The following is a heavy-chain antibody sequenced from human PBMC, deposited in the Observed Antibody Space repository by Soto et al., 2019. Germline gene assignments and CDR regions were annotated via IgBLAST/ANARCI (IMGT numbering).Heavy chain of an antibody. D-gene: IGHD2-2*01. CDR1: GGTFSSYA. V-gene: IGHV1-69*13. CDR3: ARQYCSSTSCSNNYYYYGMDV. J-gene: IGHJ6*02. Sequence: GASVKVSCKASGGTFSSYAISWVRQAPGQGLEWMGGIIPIFGTANYAQKFQGRVTITADESTSTAYMELSSLRSEDTAVYYCARQYCSSTSCSNNYYYYGMDVWGQGTTVTVSS. CDR2: IIPIFGTA.